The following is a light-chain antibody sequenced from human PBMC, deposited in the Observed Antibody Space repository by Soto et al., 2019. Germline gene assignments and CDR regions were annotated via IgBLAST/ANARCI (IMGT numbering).Light chain of an antibody. CDR1: QSISSY. Sequence: IQMTQSPSSLSASVGDRVTITCRSSQSISSYLNWYQQKPGKAPKLLIYAASSLQSGVPSRFSGSGSGTDFTLTISSLQPEDFATYYCPESSSTLITSA. CDR2: AAS. J-gene: IGKJ5*01. CDR3: PESSSTLIT. V-gene: IGKV1-39*01.